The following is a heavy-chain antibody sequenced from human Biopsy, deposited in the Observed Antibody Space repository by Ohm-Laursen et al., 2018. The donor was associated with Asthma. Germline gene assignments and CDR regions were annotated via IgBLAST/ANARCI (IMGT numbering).Heavy chain of an antibody. V-gene: IGHV1-69*01. CDR3: ARCQVGYSSGWSLLLKKIYYSGMDV. Sequence: SSVTVSCKAPGGTFSNFAISWVRQAPGQGLEWLGGIMTVFGKTNYAQKFQGRVTITADESTSTAYMEVTSLRSEDTAIYYCARCQVGYSSGWSLLLKKIYYSGMDVWDQGTAVTVSS. CDR2: IMTVFGKT. D-gene: IGHD6-19*01. CDR1: GGTFSNFA. J-gene: IGHJ6*02.